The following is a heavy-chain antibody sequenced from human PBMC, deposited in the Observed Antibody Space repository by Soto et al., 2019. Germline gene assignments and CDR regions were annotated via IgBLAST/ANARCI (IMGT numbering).Heavy chain of an antibody. CDR3: AKLRGKLYANYHFDC. D-gene: IGHD3-10*01. Sequence: EVQLLESGGGLVQPGGSLRLSCAASGFTFSRYAMSWVRQAPGKGLEWVAYAGRGGSVYYTDSVKGGFTVSRDNSKDTLFLQMSNLRADDTAVYSCAKLRGKLYANYHFDCWGQGTLVSVSS. CDR2: YAGRGGSV. J-gene: IGHJ4*02. CDR1: GFTFSRYA. V-gene: IGHV3-23*01.